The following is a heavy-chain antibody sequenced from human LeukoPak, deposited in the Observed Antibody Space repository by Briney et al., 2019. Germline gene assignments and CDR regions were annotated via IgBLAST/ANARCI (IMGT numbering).Heavy chain of an antibody. CDR3: AKDMSLPHYGMDV. D-gene: IGHD3-10*02. V-gene: IGHV3-30*18. CDR2: ISYDGSNK. CDR1: GFTFSSYG. J-gene: IGHJ6*02. Sequence: GGSLRLSCAASGFTFSSYGMHWVRQAPGKGLEWVAVISYDGSNKYYADSVKGRFTISRDNSKNTLYLQMNSLRAEDTAAYYCAKDMSLPHYGMDVWGQGTTVTVSS.